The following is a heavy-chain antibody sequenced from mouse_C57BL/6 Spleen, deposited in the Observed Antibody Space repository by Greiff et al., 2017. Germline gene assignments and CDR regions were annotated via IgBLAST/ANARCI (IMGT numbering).Heavy chain of an antibody. CDR2: IYPGDGDT. V-gene: IGHV1-82*01. D-gene: IGHD4-1*01. CDR3: AELGGYAMDY. CDR1: GYAFSSSW. J-gene: IGHJ4*01. Sequence: VQRVESGPELVKPGASVKISCKASGYAFSSSWMNWVKQRPGKGLEWIGRIYPGDGDTNYNGKFKGKATLTADKSSSTAYMQLSSLTSEDSAVYFCAELGGYAMDYWGQGTSVTVSS.